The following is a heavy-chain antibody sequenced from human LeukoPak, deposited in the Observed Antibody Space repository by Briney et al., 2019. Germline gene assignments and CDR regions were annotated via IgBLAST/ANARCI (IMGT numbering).Heavy chain of an antibody. J-gene: IGHJ4*02. CDR2: IHYSGST. Sequence: PSETLSLTCTVSDDSLTGFYWNWIRQPPGKGLEWIGYIHYSGSTNYNPSLKSRVSISVDTSKTQFSLKLSSVTAADTAVYYCARDYVAAAGGLDYWGQGTLVTVSS. V-gene: IGHV4-59*12. CDR3: ARDYVAAAGGLDY. D-gene: IGHD6-13*01. CDR1: DDSLTGFY.